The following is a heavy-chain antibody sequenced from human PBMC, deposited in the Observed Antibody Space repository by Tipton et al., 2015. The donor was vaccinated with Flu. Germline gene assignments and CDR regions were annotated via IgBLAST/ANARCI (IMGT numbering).Heavy chain of an antibody. CDR2: ISGSGGTT. CDR1: GFTFNIYG. CDR3: VKFRGQQLTRYTFDY. Sequence: SLRLSCAASGFTFNIYGMTWVRQAPGKGLEWVSYISGSGGTTYYADSVKGRFSISRDNSKNTLYLQMNSLRAEDTAVYYCVKFRGQQLTRYTFDYWGQGILVTVSS. D-gene: IGHD3-16*02. V-gene: IGHV3-23*01. J-gene: IGHJ4*02.